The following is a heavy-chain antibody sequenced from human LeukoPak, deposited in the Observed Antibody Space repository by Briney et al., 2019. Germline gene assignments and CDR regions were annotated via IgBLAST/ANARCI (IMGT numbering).Heavy chain of an antibody. CDR2: ISDTGGRT. V-gene: IGHV3-23*01. D-gene: IGHD4-17*01. J-gene: IGHJ4*02. CDR3: AKDTASFDW. CDR1: GFTFSTSD. Sequence: GGSLRLSCAASGFTFSTSDMSWVRQAPGKGLEWLCVISDTGGRTYYPHSVKGRFTISRDYSKNTLYLQMNSLRAEDTAVYYCAKDTASFDWWGQGTLVTVSS.